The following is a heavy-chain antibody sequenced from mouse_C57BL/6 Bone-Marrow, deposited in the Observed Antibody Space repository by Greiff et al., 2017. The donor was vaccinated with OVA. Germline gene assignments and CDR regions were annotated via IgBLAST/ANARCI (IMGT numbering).Heavy chain of an antibody. CDR1: GYAFSSSW. J-gene: IGHJ2*01. CDR3: ARLHYYGPLG. D-gene: IGHD1-2*01. Sequence: QVQLQQSGPELVKPGASVKISCKASGYAFSSSWMNWVKQRPGKGLEWIGRIYPGDGDTNYNGKFKGKATLTADKSSSTAYMQLSSLTSEDSAVYFCARLHYYGPLGWGQGTTLTVSS. V-gene: IGHV1-82*01. CDR2: IYPGDGDT.